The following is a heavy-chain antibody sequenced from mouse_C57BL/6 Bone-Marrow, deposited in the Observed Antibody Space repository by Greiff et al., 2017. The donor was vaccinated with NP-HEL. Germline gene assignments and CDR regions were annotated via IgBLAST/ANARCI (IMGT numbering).Heavy chain of an antibody. CDR1: GFNIKDDY. CDR2: IDPENGDT. Sequence: VQLQQSGAELVRPGASVKLSCTASGFNIKDDYMHWVKQRPEQGLEWIGWIDPENGDTEYASKFQGKATITADTPSNTAYLQLSSLTSEDTAVYYCTTQGLLLDYWGQGTTLTVSS. D-gene: IGHD2-3*01. V-gene: IGHV14-4*01. J-gene: IGHJ2*01. CDR3: TTQGLLLDY.